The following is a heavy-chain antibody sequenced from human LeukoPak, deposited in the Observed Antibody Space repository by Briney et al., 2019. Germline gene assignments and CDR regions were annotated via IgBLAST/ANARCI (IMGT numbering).Heavy chain of an antibody. CDR2: IYYSGST. J-gene: IGHJ4*02. CDR1: GGSISSYY. D-gene: IGHD1-26*01. CDR3: ARVSIVGATFDY. V-gene: IGHV4-59*01. Sequence: SETLSLTCTVSGGSISSYYWSWIRQPPGKGLEWIGYIYYSGSTNYNPSLKSRVTISVDTSKNQFSLKLSSVTAADTAVYYCARVSIVGATFDYWGQGTLVTVPS.